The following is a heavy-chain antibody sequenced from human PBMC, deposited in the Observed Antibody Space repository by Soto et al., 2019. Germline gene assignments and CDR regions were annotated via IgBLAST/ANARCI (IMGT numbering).Heavy chain of an antibody. CDR1: GFSLSTSGVG. D-gene: IGHD2-21*02. CDR3: AHRQVVTTLLWDAFDI. J-gene: IGHJ3*02. CDR2: IYWDDDK. V-gene: IGHV2-5*02. Sequence: QITLKESGPTLVKPTQTLTLTCTFSGFSLSTSGVGVGWIRQPTGKALEWLALIYWDDDKRYSPSLKSRLTITKDTSKNQVVLTMTNMDPVDTATYYCAHRQVVTTLLWDAFDIWGQGTMVTVSS.